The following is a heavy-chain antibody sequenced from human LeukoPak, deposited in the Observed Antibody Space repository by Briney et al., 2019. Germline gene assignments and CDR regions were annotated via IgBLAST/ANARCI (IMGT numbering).Heavy chain of an antibody. D-gene: IGHD6-13*01. CDR1: GFTFSSYG. J-gene: IGHJ4*02. Sequence: GGSLRLSCAASGFTFSSYGMHWIRQAPGKGLEWVAFIRYDGSNKYYADSLKGRFTISRDNSKNTLYLQMNSLRAEDTAVYYCAKDRDSSSWYFDYWGQGTLVTVSS. V-gene: IGHV3-30*02. CDR2: IRYDGSNK. CDR3: AKDRDSSSWYFDY.